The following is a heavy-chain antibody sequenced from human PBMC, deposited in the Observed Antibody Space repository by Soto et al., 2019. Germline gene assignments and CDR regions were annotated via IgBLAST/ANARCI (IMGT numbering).Heavy chain of an antibody. CDR1: GGTFSTYA. J-gene: IGHJ4*02. V-gene: IGHV1-69*01. CDR2: IIPLFGTA. Sequence: QVQLEQSGGEVKQPGASVRVSCKTSGGTFSTYAINWVRQAPGQGLEWMGAIIPLFGTAYYSEKFQGRVTITADESTSTAYMEPRSLRFDDTAVYLCSRPKATYISGYYYFAFWGQATLVTVSS. D-gene: IGHD6-19*01. CDR3: SRPKATYISGYYYFAF.